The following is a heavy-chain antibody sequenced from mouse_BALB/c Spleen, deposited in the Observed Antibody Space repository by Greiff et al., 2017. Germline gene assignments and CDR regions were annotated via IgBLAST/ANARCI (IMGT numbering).Heavy chain of an antibody. D-gene: IGHD2-4*01. J-gene: IGHJ3*01. CDR2: ISYDGSN. Sequence: ESGPGLVKPSQSLSLTCSVTGYSITSCYYWNWIRQFPGNKLEWMGYISYDGSNNYNPSLKNRISITRDTSKNQFFLKLNSVTTEDTATYYCAKPTMITSWFAYWGQGTLVTVSA. CDR1: GYSITSCYY. CDR3: AKPTMITSWFAY. V-gene: IGHV3-6*02.